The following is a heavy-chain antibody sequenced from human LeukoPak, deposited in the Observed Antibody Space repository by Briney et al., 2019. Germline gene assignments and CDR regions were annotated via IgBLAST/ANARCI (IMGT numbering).Heavy chain of an antibody. CDR2: IRYDGSNE. Sequence: PVGSLRLSCAASGFTFSSYGMHWVRQAPGKGLEWVAFIRYDGSNEYYADSVKGRFTISRDNPKNTLYLQMNSLRPEDTALYYCASRPGAIWGQGTMVTVSS. D-gene: IGHD7-27*01. CDR3: ASRPGAI. J-gene: IGHJ3*02. CDR1: GFTFSSYG. V-gene: IGHV3-30*02.